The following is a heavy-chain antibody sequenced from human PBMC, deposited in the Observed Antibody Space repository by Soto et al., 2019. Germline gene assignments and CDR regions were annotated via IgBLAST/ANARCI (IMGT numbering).Heavy chain of an antibody. J-gene: IGHJ5*02. CDR2: IRTADNTI. V-gene: IGHV3-48*01. Sequence: LRLSCAVSGFTFNTYSVNWVRQAPGKGLEWVAYIRTADNTIYYADSVRGRFTISIDFATNSLFLQMSGLRAEDTAVYYCARDATYYYGSGSPDWFDPWGQGTLVTVSS. D-gene: IGHD3-10*01. CDR1: GFTFNTYS. CDR3: ARDATYYYGSGSPDWFDP.